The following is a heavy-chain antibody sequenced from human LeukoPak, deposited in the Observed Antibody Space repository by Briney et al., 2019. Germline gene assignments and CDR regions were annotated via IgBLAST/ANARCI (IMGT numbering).Heavy chain of an antibody. CDR1: GFTFGDSA. CDR2: IRSNTYGGTT. J-gene: IGHJ4*02. V-gene: IGHV3-49*04. Sequence: PGGSLRLSCTVSGFTFGDSAMSWVRQAPGKGLEWIGFIRSNTYGGTTEYAASVKGRFTMSRDDSKSIAYLHMNSLKTEDTAVYYCARGSVVRGAPSLYWGQGTLVTVSS. D-gene: IGHD3-10*01. CDR3: ARGSVVRGAPSLY.